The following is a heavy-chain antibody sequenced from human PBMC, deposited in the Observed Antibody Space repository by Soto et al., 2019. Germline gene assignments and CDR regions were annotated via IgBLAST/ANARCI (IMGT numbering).Heavy chain of an antibody. Sequence: QVQLVQSGDEVKKPGASVKVSCKASGYTFTNYGISWVRQAPAQGLEWMGWISPYNGNTKSPQKLQGRVTMTTDTSTRTSYMELRSLRSYDTAVYFCARDGDRCTSTRCSPWPDTHFDLWGRGTLVTVSS. CDR3: ARDGDRCTSTRCSPWPDTHFDL. D-gene: IGHD2-2*01. CDR2: ISPYNGNT. CDR1: GYTFTNYG. V-gene: IGHV1-18*01. J-gene: IGHJ2*01.